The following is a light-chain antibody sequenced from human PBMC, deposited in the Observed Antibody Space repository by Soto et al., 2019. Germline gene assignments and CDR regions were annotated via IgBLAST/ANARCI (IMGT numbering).Light chain of an antibody. CDR1: NSDVGSYNL. V-gene: IGLV2-23*01. Sequence: QSALTQPASVSGSPGQSITLSCTGTNSDVGSYNLVSWYQQHPGKAPKLMIYEGSKRPSGVSNRLSGSKSGNTASLTISGLQAEDEAEYYCCSYAGSTTFYVFGTGTKLTVL. J-gene: IGLJ1*01. CDR3: CSYAGSTTFYV. CDR2: EGS.